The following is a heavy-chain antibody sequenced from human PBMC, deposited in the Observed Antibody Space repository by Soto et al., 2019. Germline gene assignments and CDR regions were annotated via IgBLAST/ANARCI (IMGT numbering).Heavy chain of an antibody. J-gene: IGHJ5*02. Sequence: GGSLRLSCAASGFTFSSYWMHWVRQAPGKGLVWVSRINSDGSSTSYADSVKGRFTISRDNAKNTLYLQMNGLRAEDTAVYYCARDYSSSWHNWFDPWGQGTLVTVSS. CDR2: INSDGSST. CDR3: ARDYSSSWHNWFDP. V-gene: IGHV3-74*01. D-gene: IGHD6-13*01. CDR1: GFTFSSYW.